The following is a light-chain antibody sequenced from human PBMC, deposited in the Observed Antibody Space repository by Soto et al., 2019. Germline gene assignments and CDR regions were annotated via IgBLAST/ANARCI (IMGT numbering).Light chain of an antibody. CDR3: LLYSTAPKT. Sequence: EIVLTQSPGTLSLSPGERATLSCRASQTVNSNSLARYQQKPGQAPRLLIHGPSNRVTGVPDRFRGTGSGTHFSLTSTGLEPDDLAVDYFLLYSTAPKTFGQASKVAVK. CDR1: QTVNSNS. CDR2: GPS. J-gene: IGKJ1*01. V-gene: IGKV3-20*01.